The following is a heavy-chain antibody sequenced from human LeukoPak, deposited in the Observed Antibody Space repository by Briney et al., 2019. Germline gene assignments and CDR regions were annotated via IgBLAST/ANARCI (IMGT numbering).Heavy chain of an antibody. V-gene: IGHV4-61*01. Sequence: SETLSLTCTVSGDPISSYSNYKWSWIRQPPGKGLEWIGYIYYHGSTNYNPSLKSRVTFSVDTSQNQFSLKLSSVPAADTAVYYWAREYSGFDYWGPGTLVTVSS. CDR2: IYYHGST. CDR1: GDPISSYSNYK. CDR3: AREYSGFDY. D-gene: IGHD6-13*01. J-gene: IGHJ4*02.